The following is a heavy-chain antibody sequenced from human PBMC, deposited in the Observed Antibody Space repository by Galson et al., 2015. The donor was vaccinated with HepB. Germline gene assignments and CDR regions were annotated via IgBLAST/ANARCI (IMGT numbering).Heavy chain of an antibody. CDR1: GFTFSSYA. V-gene: IGHV3-64D*06. CDR3: VTGPLYNYFDY. Sequence: SLRLSCAASGFTFSSYAMHWVRQAPGKGLEYVSAISRNGGNTYYADFVKGRFTISRDNSKNTLYLQMSSLRAEDTAVYYCVTGPLYNYFDYWGQGTLVTVSS. J-gene: IGHJ4*02. CDR2: ISRNGGNT. D-gene: IGHD3-16*01.